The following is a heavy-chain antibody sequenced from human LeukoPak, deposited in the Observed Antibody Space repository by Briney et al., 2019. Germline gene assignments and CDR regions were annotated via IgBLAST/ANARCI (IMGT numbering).Heavy chain of an antibody. CDR1: GGSFSGYY. V-gene: IGHV4-34*01. CDR3: ARVHCSSTSCYLNAGSSIFDY. CDR2: INHSGST. J-gene: IGHJ4*02. D-gene: IGHD2-2*01. Sequence: SETLSLTCAVYGGSFSGYYWSWIRQPPGKGLEWSGEINHSGSTNYNPSLKSRVTISVDTSKNQFSLKLSSVTAADTAVYYCARVHCSSTSCYLNAGSSIFDYWGQGTLVTVSS.